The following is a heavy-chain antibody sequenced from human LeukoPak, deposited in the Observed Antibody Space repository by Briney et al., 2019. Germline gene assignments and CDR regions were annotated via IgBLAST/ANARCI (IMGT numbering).Heavy chain of an antibody. V-gene: IGHV3-30*18. CDR1: GFTFSSYG. J-gene: IGHJ4*02. Sequence: GGSLRLSCAASGFTFSSYGMHWVRQAPGKGLEWVAVISYDGSNKYYADSVKGRFTISRDNSKNTLYLQMNGLRAEDTAVYYCAKIVGATSYWGQGTLVTVSS. D-gene: IGHD1-26*01. CDR3: AKIVGATSY. CDR2: ISYDGSNK.